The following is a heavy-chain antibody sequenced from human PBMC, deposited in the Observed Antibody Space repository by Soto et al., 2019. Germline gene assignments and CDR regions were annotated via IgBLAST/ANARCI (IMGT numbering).Heavy chain of an antibody. CDR2: ISRSIKYT. CDR3: VRAGIEAPVDY. Sequence: QVQLVESGGGLVKPGGSRRLSCAVSGFIISDYYMSWIRQAPVKGREWVSYISRSIKYTNYADSVRGRFTISRDNAKNSLYLQMDSLSAEDTAGYYCVRAGIEAPVDYWGQGTLVTVSS. D-gene: IGHD6-13*01. V-gene: IGHV3-11*06. CDR1: GFIISDYY. J-gene: IGHJ4*02.